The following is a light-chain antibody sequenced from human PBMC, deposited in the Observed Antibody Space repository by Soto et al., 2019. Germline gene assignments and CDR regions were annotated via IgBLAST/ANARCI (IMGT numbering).Light chain of an antibody. CDR1: NSNIGSNP. J-gene: IGLJ2*01. V-gene: IGLV1-44*01. Sequence: QSVLTQPPSASGTPGQTVTFSCSGSNSNIGSNPVNWYQQLPGTAPRLLIYSNNQRPSGVPDRFSGSKSGTSASLAISWLLSEDEADYFCSTWDDSLAGLVIFGGGTKLTVL. CDR2: SNN. CDR3: STWDDSLAGLVI.